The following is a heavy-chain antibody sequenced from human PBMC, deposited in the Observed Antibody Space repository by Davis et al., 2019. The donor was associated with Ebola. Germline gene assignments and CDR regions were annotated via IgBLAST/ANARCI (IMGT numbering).Heavy chain of an antibody. CDR2: ISGSGGST. Sequence: GESLKISCAASGFTFSSYAMSWVRQAPGKGLEWVSAISGSGGSTYYADSVKGRFTISRDNSKNTLYVQMNSLRAEDTAVYYCARDFGLAAAGTAFDYWGQGTLVTVSS. V-gene: IGHV3-23*01. J-gene: IGHJ4*02. CDR3: ARDFGLAAAGTAFDY. CDR1: GFTFSSYA. D-gene: IGHD6-13*01.